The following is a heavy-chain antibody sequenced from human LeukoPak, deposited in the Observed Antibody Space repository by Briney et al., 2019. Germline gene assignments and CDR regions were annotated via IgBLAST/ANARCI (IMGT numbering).Heavy chain of an antibody. CDR2: ISSSGSTI. J-gene: IGHJ5*02. V-gene: IGHV3-48*03. D-gene: IGHD2-21*02. CDR1: GFTFSSYE. Sequence: PGESLRLSCAASGFTFSSYEMNWVRQAPGKGLEWVAYISSSGSTIYYAGSVKGRFTISRDNSKNTLYLQMNSLRAEDTAVYYCARGGAGNCGGACYLNWFDPWGQGTLVTVSS. CDR3: ARGGAGNCGGACYLNWFDP.